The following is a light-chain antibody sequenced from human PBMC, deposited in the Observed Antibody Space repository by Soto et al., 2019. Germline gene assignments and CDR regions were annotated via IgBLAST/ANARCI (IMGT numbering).Light chain of an antibody. CDR3: QQYGSSPRT. Sequence: EIMLIQSPATLSLSPGERATLSCRASQSVGSYLAWYQHKPGQAPRLLIYGASSRATGIPDRFSGSGSGTDFTLTISRLEPEDFAVYYCQQYGSSPRTFGQGTKVDIK. CDR1: QSVGSY. V-gene: IGKV3-20*01. CDR2: GAS. J-gene: IGKJ1*01.